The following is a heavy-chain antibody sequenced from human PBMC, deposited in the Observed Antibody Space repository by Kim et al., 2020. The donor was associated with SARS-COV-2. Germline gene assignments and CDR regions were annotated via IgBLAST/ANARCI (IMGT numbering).Heavy chain of an antibody. V-gene: IGHV3-11*01. J-gene: IGHJ4*02. D-gene: IGHD6-19*01. CDR2: TI. CDR3: ARTIYSSGFNY. Sequence: TISYGNSVKGRFTISRDNAKNSLYLQMNRLRVDDTAIYYCARTIYSSGFNYWGQGTLVTVSS.